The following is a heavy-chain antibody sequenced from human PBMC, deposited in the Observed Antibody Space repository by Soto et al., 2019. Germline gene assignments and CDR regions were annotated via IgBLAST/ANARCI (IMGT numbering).Heavy chain of an antibody. V-gene: IGHV4-30-4*01. CDR3: ARVAIACPSSSCYNHYYYSLDV. Sequence: SETLSLTCTVSGGSISSDNFFWSWIRQPPGEGLEWIGYIYYRGSTYYNPSLESRLTLLVDTPKNQFSLKLRSVTAADTAVYYCARVAIACPSSSCYNHYYYSLDVWGQGTTVTVSS. J-gene: IGHJ6*02. CDR1: GGSISSDNFF. D-gene: IGHD2-2*02. CDR2: IYYRGST.